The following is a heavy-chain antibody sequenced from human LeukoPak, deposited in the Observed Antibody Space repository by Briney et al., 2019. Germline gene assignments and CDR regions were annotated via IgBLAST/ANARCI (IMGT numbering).Heavy chain of an antibody. V-gene: IGHV1-2*02. Sequence: ASVKVSCKASGYTFTGYYMHWVRQAPGQGLEWMGWINPNSGGTNYAQKFRGRVTMTRDTPISTAYMELSRLRSDDTAVYYCARGEGGYYDSSGYYCGGDYWGQGTLVTVSS. J-gene: IGHJ4*02. CDR1: GYTFTGYY. D-gene: IGHD3-22*01. CDR3: ARGEGGYYDSSGYYCGGDY. CDR2: INPNSGGT.